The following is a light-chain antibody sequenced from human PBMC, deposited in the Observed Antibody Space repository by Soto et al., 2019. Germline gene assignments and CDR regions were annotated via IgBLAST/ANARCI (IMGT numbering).Light chain of an antibody. CDR3: QQYNNWRIT. CDR1: QSVSSN. V-gene: IGKV3-15*01. CDR2: GAT. J-gene: IGKJ5*01. Sequence: EIVMTQSPATLSVSPGERATLSCRASQSVSSNLAWYQQKPGQAPRLLIHGATTRATGIPARFSGSGSGTEFTLTISSLQSEDFAVYYCQQYNNWRITFGQGTRLEIK.